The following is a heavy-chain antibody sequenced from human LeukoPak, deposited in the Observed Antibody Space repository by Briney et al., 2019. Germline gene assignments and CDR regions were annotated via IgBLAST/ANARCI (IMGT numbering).Heavy chain of an antibody. V-gene: IGHV1-24*01. CDR1: GYTLTELS. CDR3: ATIYDRVGNFDY. Sequence: ASVKVSCKVSGYTLTELSMHWVRQAPGKGLEWMGGFDPEDGETIYAQKFQGRVTMTEDTSTDTAYMELSRLRSEGTAVYYCATIYDRVGNFDYWGQGTLVTVSS. CDR2: FDPEDGET. J-gene: IGHJ4*02. D-gene: IGHD3-22*01.